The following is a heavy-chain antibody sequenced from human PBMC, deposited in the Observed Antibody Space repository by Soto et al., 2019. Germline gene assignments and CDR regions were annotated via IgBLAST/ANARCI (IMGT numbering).Heavy chain of an antibody. D-gene: IGHD1-1*01. J-gene: IGHJ5*02. Sequence: SQTLSLTCVISGDNVSSNTASWNWIRQSPSRGLEWLGRTYFRSKWYNDYAVSVKSRIIINPDTSNNQFSLQLNSVIPEDTAVYFCAKGYNLVPIPAYSFDPWGQGILVTFFS. V-gene: IGHV6-1*01. CDR2: TYFRSKWYN. CDR3: AKGYNLVPIPAYSFDP. CDR1: GDNVSSNTAS.